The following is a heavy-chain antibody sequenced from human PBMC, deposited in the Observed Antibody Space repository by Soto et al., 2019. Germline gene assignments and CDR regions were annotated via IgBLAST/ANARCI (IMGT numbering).Heavy chain of an antibody. CDR3: ARDQGAKVPGAFDI. D-gene: IGHD3-16*01. CDR1: GGPFSSYA. Sequence: SVKVCFKASGGPFSSYAISWVRQAPGQGLEWMGGIIPIFGTANYAQKFQGRATITADESTSTAYMELSSLRSEDTAVYYCARDQGAKVPGAFDIWGQGTMVTVSS. CDR2: IIPIFGTA. J-gene: IGHJ3*02. V-gene: IGHV1-69*13.